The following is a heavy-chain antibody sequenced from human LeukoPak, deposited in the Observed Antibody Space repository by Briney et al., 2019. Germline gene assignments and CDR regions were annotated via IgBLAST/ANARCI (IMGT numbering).Heavy chain of an antibody. Sequence: GGSLRLSCAASGFTFSSYGMHWVRQAPGKGLEWVAVIWYDGSNKYYADSVKGRFTISRDNSKNTLYLQMNSLRAEDTAVYYCARENAADYTVTVDYWGREPWSPSPQ. CDR3: ARENAADYTVTVDY. J-gene: IGHJ4*02. CDR2: IWYDGSNK. V-gene: IGHV3-33*01. D-gene: IGHD4-17*01. CDR1: GFTFSSYG.